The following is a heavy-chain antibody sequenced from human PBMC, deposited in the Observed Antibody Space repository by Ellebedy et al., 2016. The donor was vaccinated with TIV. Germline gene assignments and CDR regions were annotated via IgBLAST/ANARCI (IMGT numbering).Heavy chain of an antibody. CDR2: ITTYNGDT. V-gene: IGHV1-18*01. Sequence: AASVKVSCKASGYTFTNYGISWVRQAPGQGPEWMGRITTYNGDTKYAQKFRGRVTMTTDTATSTAYMELKSLKSDDTAVYFCARGMALYYFDHWGQGTLVTVSS. CDR1: GYTFTNYG. J-gene: IGHJ4*02. CDR3: ARGMALYYFDH. D-gene: IGHD2-8*01.